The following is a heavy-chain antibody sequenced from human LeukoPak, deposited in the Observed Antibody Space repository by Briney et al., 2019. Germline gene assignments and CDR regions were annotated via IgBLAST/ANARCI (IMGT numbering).Heavy chain of an antibody. V-gene: IGHV5-51*01. CDR3: ARQAGYCSGGSCYDNWFDP. D-gene: IGHD2-15*01. J-gene: IGHJ5*02. CDR1: GYSFTSYW. CDR2: IYPGDSDT. Sequence: GESLKISCKGSGYSFTSYWIGWVRQMPGKGLEWMGIIYPGDSDTRYSPSFQGQVTISADKSISPAYLQWRSLKASDTAMYYCARQAGYCSGGSCYDNWFDPWGQGTLVTVSS.